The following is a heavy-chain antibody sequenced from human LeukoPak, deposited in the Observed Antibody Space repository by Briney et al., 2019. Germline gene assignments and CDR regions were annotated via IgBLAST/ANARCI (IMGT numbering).Heavy chain of an antibody. CDR2: IYTSGNT. CDR3: ARERGIVGATRYFDY. V-gene: IGHV4-4*07. J-gene: IGHJ4*02. CDR1: SGSISSYY. Sequence: PSETLSLTCTVSSGSISSYYWSWIRQPAGKGLEWIGRIYTSGNTNYNPSLKSRITMSVDTSKNQFSLNLSSVTAADTAVYYCARERGIVGATRYFDYWGQGTLVTVSS. D-gene: IGHD1-26*01.